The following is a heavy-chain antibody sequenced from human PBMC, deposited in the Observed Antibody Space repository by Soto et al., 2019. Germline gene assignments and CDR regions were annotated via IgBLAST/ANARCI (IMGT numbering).Heavy chain of an antibody. CDR2: IIPIFGTA. V-gene: IGHV1-69*06. J-gene: IGHJ6*02. Sequence: QVQLVQSGAEVKKPGSSVKVSCKASGGTFSSYAISWVRQAPGQGLEWMGGIIPIFGTANYAQKFQGRVTITADKSTSTAYMELSSLRSEDTAVYYYARDIDYYDSSGYSTLAYYYYGMDVWGQGTTVTVSS. CDR1: GGTFSSYA. D-gene: IGHD3-22*01. CDR3: ARDIDYYDSSGYSTLAYYYYGMDV.